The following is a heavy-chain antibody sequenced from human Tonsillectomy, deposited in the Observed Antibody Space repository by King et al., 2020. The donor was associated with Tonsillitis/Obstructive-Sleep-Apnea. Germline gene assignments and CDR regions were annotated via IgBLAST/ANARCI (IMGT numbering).Heavy chain of an antibody. D-gene: IGHD1-26*01. J-gene: IGHJ4*02. CDR3: ARIEWELLRTAQHPLFDY. CDR1: GFSLSNARMG. V-gene: IGHV2-26*01. CDR2: IFSNDEK. Sequence: VTLQESGPVLVKPPETLTLTCTVSGFSLSNARMGVSWIRQPPGKALEWLAHIFSNDEKSYSTSLKSRLTISKDTSKSQVVLTMTNMDPVDTATYYCARIEWELLRTAQHPLFDYWGQGTLVTVSS.